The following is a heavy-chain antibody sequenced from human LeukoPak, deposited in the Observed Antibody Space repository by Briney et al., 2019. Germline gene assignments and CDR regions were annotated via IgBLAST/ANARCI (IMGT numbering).Heavy chain of an antibody. J-gene: IGHJ4*02. CDR2: ISYDGSNK. D-gene: IGHD6-13*01. CDR3: ARAIMDSSSWYGDY. CDR1: GFTFSSYG. V-gene: IGHV3-30*03. Sequence: GRSLRLSCAASGFTFSSYGMHWVRQAPGKGLEWVAVISYDGSNKYYVDSVKGRFTISRDISKNTLYLQMNSLRAEDTAVYYCARAIMDSSSWYGDYWGQGSLVTVSS.